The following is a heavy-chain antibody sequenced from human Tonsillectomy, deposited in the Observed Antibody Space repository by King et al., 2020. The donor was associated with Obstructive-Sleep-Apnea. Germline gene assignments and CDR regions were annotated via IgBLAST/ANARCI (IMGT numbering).Heavy chain of an antibody. V-gene: IGHV3-15*01. CDR3: TTIVRSGGLYYFDY. CDR1: GIIITNAW. J-gene: IGHJ4*02. Sequence: QLVESGGVLVKPGGSLRLSCAASGIIITNAWMSWVRQAPGRGLDWVVRIRSKTDGGTTDYAPPVNGRFTISRDDSTNTLYLQMNSLTIEDTAVFYCTTIVRSGGLYYFDYWGQGTLVTVSS. CDR2: IRSKTDGGTT. D-gene: IGHD2-15*01.